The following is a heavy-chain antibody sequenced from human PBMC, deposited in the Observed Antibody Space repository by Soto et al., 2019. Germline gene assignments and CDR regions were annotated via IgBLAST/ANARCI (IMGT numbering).Heavy chain of an antibody. J-gene: IGHJ5*02. V-gene: IGHV1-8*01. CDR3: ARMATSGTLNWFDP. Sequence: QVQLVQSGAEVKEPGASVKVSCQASGYAFSNNDISWVRHVPGQGLEWMGWMNPNSGNGGYAQKFQGRVTMTRDTSTSTAYMELSSLASDDTAIYYCARMATSGTLNWFDPWCQGTLVTVSS. CDR1: GYAFSNND. CDR2: MNPNSGNG.